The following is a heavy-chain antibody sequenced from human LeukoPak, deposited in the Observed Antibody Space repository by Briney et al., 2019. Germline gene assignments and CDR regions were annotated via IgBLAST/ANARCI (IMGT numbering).Heavy chain of an antibody. Sequence: GGSLRLSCAASGFTFSSYEMNWVRQAPGKGLEWVSYISSSGSTIYYADSVKGRFTISRDNSRNTLYLQMNSLRAEDTALYYCAKDGDTVSGTYYFDMDVWGKGTTVTISS. CDR3: AKDGDTVSGTYYFDMDV. CDR1: GFTFSSYE. J-gene: IGHJ6*03. D-gene: IGHD1-26*01. CDR2: ISSSGSTI. V-gene: IGHV3-48*03.